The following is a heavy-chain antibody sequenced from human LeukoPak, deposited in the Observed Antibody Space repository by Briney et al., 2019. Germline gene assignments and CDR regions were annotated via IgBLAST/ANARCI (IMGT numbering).Heavy chain of an antibody. CDR2: IKSKTDGGTT. J-gene: IGHJ4*02. CDR1: GFTFSNAW. V-gene: IGHV3-15*01. CDR3: TTVLYYDSSGYYYRGDYFDY. D-gene: IGHD3-22*01. Sequence: GGSLRLSCAASGFTFSNAWMSCVRQAPGTGLEWVGRIKSKTDGGTTDYAAPVKGRFTISRDDSKNTLYLQMNSLKTEDTAVYYCTTVLYYDSSGYYYRGDYFDYRGQGTLVTVSS.